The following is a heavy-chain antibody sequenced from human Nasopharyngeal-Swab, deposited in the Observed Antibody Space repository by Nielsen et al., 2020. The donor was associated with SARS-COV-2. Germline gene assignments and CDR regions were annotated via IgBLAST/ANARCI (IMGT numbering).Heavy chain of an antibody. CDR2: IYHSGST. J-gene: IGHJ3*02. D-gene: IGHD3-22*01. V-gene: IGHV4-38-2*02. Sequence: SETLSLTCTVSGYSFSSGYYWGWIRQPPGKGLEWIGSIYHSGSTYYNPSLKGRVTISVETSKNQFPLQLSSVTAADTAVYYCARVPITVIIGDAFDIWGQGTMVTVSS. CDR3: ARVPITVIIGDAFDI. CDR1: GYSFSSGYY.